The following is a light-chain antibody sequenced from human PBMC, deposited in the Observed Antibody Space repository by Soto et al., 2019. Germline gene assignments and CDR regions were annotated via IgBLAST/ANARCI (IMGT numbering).Light chain of an antibody. CDR3: QQYGRFLT. V-gene: IGKV3-20*01. CDR1: QSVSSSY. J-gene: IGKJ2*01. Sequence: EIVLTQSPGTLSLSPGERATLSCRASQSVSSSYLAWYQQKPGQAPRLPIYGASSRATGIPDRFSGSGSGTDFTLTISRLEPEDFAVYYCQQYGRFLTFGQGTKLKIK. CDR2: GAS.